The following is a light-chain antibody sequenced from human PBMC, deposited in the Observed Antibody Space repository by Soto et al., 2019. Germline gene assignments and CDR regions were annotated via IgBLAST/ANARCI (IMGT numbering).Light chain of an antibody. CDR1: QSVSSN. CDR2: GAS. V-gene: IGKV3-15*01. J-gene: IGKJ4*01. Sequence: EVVMTQSPATLSVSPGERATLSCRASQSVSSNLAWYQQTPGQAPRLLIYGASTRATGIPARFSGSGSGTEFTLTISSLQSEDFAVYFCQQYNNWPLTFVGGTKVEIK. CDR3: QQYNNWPLT.